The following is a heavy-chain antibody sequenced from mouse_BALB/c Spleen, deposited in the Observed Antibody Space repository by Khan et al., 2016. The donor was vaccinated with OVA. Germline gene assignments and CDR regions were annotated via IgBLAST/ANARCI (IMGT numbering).Heavy chain of an antibody. V-gene: IGHV5-6*01. CDR3: ASHLTGSFAY. D-gene: IGHD4-1*01. CDR1: GFPFSSYC. Sequence: EVEPVESGGDLVEPGGFPKLSCAASGFPFSSYCMSWVRQTPDKRLEWVATISSGGDYTYYPDIVKGRFTISRDNAKNTLYLQMSRLKSEDTAMYYCASHLTGSFAYWGQGTLVAVSA. CDR2: ISSGGDYT. J-gene: IGHJ3*01.